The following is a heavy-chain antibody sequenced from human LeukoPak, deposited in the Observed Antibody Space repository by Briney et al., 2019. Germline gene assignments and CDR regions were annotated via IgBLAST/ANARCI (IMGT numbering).Heavy chain of an antibody. Sequence: ASVKVSCKASGYTLTGYYLLWVRQAPGRGLEGMGRINPNSGGTNYAQKLQGRVTITRGTPDNTAYVELHSRSSDDAAVYYCARDRTLYSSGWQLDYRGQGTLVTVSS. CDR2: INPNSGGT. CDR3: ARDRTLYSSGWQLDY. CDR1: GYTLTGYY. D-gene: IGHD6-19*01. V-gene: IGHV1-2*06. J-gene: IGHJ4*02.